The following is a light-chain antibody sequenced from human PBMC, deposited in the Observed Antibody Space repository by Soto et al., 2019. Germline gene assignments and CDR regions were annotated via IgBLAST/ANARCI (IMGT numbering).Light chain of an antibody. Sequence: QSVLTQPPSASGTPGQRVTISCSGSSPNIGSNIVNWYQQVPGTAPKLLIYSNNQRPSGVPDRFSGSKSGTSASLAVGGLQSEDEADYYCAAWDDSLNGVVFGGGTKLAVL. CDR2: SNN. J-gene: IGLJ2*01. CDR3: AAWDDSLNGVV. V-gene: IGLV1-44*01. CDR1: SPNIGSNI.